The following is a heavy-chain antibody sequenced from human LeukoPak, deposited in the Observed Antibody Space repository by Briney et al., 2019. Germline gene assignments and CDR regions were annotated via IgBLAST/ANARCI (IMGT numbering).Heavy chain of an antibody. CDR1: GYSISSGYY. D-gene: IGHD6-6*01. CDR2: IYHSGST. V-gene: IGHV4-38-2*02. Sequence: SETLSLTCTVSGYSISSGYYWGWIRQPPGKGLEWIGSIYHSGSTYYNPSLKSRVTISVDTSKNQFSLKLSSVTAADTAVYYCARLWEGAARGYYYYYMDVWGKGTTVTVSS. CDR3: ARLWEGAARGYYYYYMDV. J-gene: IGHJ6*03.